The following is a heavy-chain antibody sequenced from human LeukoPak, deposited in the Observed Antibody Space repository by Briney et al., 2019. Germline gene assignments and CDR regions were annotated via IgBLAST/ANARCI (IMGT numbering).Heavy chain of an antibody. Sequence: GESLRLSCAASGFTFSNYLMHWVRQAPGKGLVWLFGITADGGITYYAKSVKGRFTISRDNAKSTLYLQMNSLTDEDTAVYYCVREVEAFDYWGQGTLVTVSS. J-gene: IGHJ4*02. CDR1: GFTFSNYL. CDR2: ITADGGIT. D-gene: IGHD5-24*01. V-gene: IGHV3-74*01. CDR3: VREVEAFDY.